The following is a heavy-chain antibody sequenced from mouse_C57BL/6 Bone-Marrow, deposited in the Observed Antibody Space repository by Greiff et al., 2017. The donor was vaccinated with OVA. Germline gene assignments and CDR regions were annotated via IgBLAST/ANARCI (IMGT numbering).Heavy chain of an antibody. J-gene: IGHJ3*01. CDR2: IDPENGDT. D-gene: IGHD2-2*01. CDR3: TTTMVTTGAAY. CDR1: GFNIKDDY. V-gene: IGHV14-4*01. Sequence: VQLQQSGAELVRPGASVKLSCTASGFNIKDDYMHWVKQRPEQGLEWIGWIDPENGDTEYASKFQDKATITADTSSNTAYLQLSSLTSEDTAVYYCTTTMVTTGAAYWGQGTLVTVSA.